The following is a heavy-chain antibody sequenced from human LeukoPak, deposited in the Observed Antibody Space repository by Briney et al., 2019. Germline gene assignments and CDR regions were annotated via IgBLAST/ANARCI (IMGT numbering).Heavy chain of an antibody. V-gene: IGHV4-34*01. CDR1: GGSFSGYY. D-gene: IGHD4-11*01. Sequence: SETLSLTCAVYGGSFSGYYWSWTRQPPGKGLEWIGEINHSGSTNYNPSLKSRVTISVDTSKNQFSLKLSSVTAADTAVYYCARSATVYHYYYYYGMDVWGQGTTVTVSS. CDR2: INHSGST. CDR3: ARSATVYHYYYYYGMDV. J-gene: IGHJ6*02.